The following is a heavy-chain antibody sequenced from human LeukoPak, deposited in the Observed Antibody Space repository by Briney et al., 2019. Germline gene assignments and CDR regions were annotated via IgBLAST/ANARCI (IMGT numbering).Heavy chain of an antibody. Sequence: GGSLRLSCAASGFSFSSYAMIWVRQAPGKGLEWVSAISGSGGSTYYADSVKGRFTISRDNSKNTLYLQMNSLRAEDTAVYYCAKCGSIAARPLVSWGQGTLVTVSS. CDR2: ISGSGGST. V-gene: IGHV3-23*01. D-gene: IGHD6-6*01. CDR1: GFSFSSYA. J-gene: IGHJ5*02. CDR3: AKCGSIAARPLVS.